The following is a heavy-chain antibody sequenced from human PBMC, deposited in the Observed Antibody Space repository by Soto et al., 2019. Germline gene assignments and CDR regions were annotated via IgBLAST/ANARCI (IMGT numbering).Heavy chain of an antibody. CDR2: IWYDGSNK. J-gene: IGHJ3*02. V-gene: IGHV3-33*01. CDR3: ARGDIAARRRSAFDI. D-gene: IGHD6-13*01. Sequence: QVQLVESGGGVVQPGRSLRLSCAASGFTFSSYGMHWVRQAPGKGLEWVAVIWYDGSNKYYADSVKGRFTISRDNSKNTLYLQMNGLRAEDTAVYYCARGDIAARRRSAFDIWGQGTMVTVSS. CDR1: GFTFSSYG.